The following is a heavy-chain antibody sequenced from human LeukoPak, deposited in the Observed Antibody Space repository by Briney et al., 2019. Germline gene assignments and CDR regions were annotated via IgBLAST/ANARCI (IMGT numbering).Heavy chain of an antibody. D-gene: IGHD5-18*01. Sequence: PSETLSLTCTVSGDSISSYYWSWIRQPPGKGLEWIGYIYYSGNTDYNPSLKSRVTISVDTSKNQFSLKLSSVTAADTAVYYCAMRGYSYGRHDYGGQGTLVTVSS. CDR1: GDSISSYY. CDR3: AMRGYSYGRHDY. J-gene: IGHJ4*02. V-gene: IGHV4-59*12. CDR2: IYYSGNT.